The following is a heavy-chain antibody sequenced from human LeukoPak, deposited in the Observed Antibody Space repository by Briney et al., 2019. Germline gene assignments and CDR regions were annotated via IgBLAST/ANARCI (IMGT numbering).Heavy chain of an antibody. CDR1: GFTFSSYG. V-gene: IGHV3-33*01. CDR3: ARGLSELGIMD. D-gene: IGHD7-27*01. CDR2: IWYDGSNK. Sequence: GRSLRLSCAASGFTFSSYGMHWVRQAPGKGLEWVAVIWYDGSNKYYADSVKGRFTISRDNSKNTLYLQMNSLRAEDTAVYYCARGLSELGIMDWGQGTLVTVPS. J-gene: IGHJ4*02.